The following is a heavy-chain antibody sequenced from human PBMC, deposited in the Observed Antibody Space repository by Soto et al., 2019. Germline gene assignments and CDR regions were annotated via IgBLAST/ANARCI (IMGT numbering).Heavy chain of an antibody. V-gene: IGHV1-69*06. CDR2: IIPLFGTT. CDR3: AKAWVGEIYYSSSAMDV. J-gene: IGHJ6*02. Sequence: QVQVVQSGAEVKRPGSSVNVSCKASGGYFNNRQTLNSYPISWVRQAPGQGLEWMGGIIPLFGTTNYAQRFQGRVTITAYKSDSPTYMQVPNVTSDYTALYYCAKAWVGEIYYSSSAMDVWGQGTTVSVSS. D-gene: IGHD1-26*01. CDR1: GGYFNNRQTLNSYP.